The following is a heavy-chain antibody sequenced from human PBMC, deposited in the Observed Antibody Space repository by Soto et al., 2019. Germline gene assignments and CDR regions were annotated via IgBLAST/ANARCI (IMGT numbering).Heavy chain of an antibody. CDR3: ARDSIWGHGYCSSTSCRGPWFDP. J-gene: IGHJ5*02. Sequence: SQTLSLTCAISGDSVSSNSAAWNWIRQSPSRGLEWLGRTYYRSKWYNDYAVSVKSRITINPDTSKNQFSLQLNSVTPEDTAVYYCARDSIWGHGYCSSTSCRGPWFDPWGQGTLVTVS. CDR1: GDSVSSNSAA. V-gene: IGHV6-1*01. CDR2: TYYRSKWYN. D-gene: IGHD2-2*01.